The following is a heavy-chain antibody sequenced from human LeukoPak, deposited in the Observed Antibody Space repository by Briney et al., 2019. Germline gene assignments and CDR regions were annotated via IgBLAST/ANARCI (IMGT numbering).Heavy chain of an antibody. J-gene: IGHJ6*03. CDR1: GFTFSNYA. CDR2: ISSSGSSI. D-gene: IGHD1-7*01. CDR3: ARGDNWNSYYYYYMDV. V-gene: IGHV3-48*04. Sequence: PGGSLRLSCAASGFTFSNYAMTWIRQAPGKGLEWVSYISSSGSSIYYADSVKGRFTISRDNAENSLNLQMNSLRAEDTAVYYCARGDNWNSYYYYYMDVWGKGTTVTVFS.